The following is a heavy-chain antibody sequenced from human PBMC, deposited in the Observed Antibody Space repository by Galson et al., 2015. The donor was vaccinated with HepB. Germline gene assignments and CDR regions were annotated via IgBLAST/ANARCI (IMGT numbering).Heavy chain of an antibody. CDR3: AKNPPGGDYYYQGMDV. Sequence: SETLSLTCTVSGGSISSRSYYWGWIRQPPGKGLEWIGSIYYSGSTYYNPSLKSRVTISLDTSKNQFSLKLSSVTAADTAIYYCAKNPPGGDYYYQGMDVWGQGTTVTVS. CDR2: IYYSGST. J-gene: IGHJ6*02. CDR1: GGSISSRSYY. V-gene: IGHV4-39*07. D-gene: IGHD3-16*01.